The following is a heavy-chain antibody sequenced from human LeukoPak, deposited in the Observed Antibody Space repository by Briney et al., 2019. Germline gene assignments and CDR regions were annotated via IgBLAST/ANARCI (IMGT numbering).Heavy chain of an antibody. CDR1: GYTFTTYG. CDR3: ARVLEGRAYGVGYYYYYYMDV. J-gene: IGHJ6*03. CDR2: VSAYNGNT. V-gene: IGHV1-18*01. D-gene: IGHD4-17*01. Sequence: ASVKVSCKASGYTFTTYGISWVRQAPGQGLEWMGWVSAYNGNTNYAQKLQGRVTITTETSTSTAYMEVRSLRSEDTAVYYCARVLEGRAYGVGYYYYYYMDVWGKGTTVTVSS.